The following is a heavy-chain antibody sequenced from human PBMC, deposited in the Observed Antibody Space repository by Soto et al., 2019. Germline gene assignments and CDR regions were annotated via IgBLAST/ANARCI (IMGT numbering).Heavy chain of an antibody. D-gene: IGHD4-17*01. CDR1: GGSISSSGDYY. CDR2: GHHRGRT. V-gene: IGHV4-39*01. J-gene: IGHJ4*02. CDR3: ARLFNHIYGDDYFDS. Sequence: QLHLQESGPGLVKPSETLSLTCTVSGGSISSSGDYYWAWIRQPPGKGLEWLGGGHHRGRTYYNPSHRGRVAISVDTSKNQFALEVTSVTAADTAVYYCARLFNHIYGDDYFDSWGQGTLVTVSS.